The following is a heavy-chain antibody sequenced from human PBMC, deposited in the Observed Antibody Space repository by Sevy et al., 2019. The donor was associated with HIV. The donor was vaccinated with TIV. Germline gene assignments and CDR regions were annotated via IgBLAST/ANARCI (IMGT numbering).Heavy chain of an antibody. CDR3: AKETPYYDFWNGYYTWYYFDY. CDR2: ISGSGGST. J-gene: IGHJ4*02. D-gene: IGHD3-3*01. CDR1: GFTFSSYA. Sequence: GGSLRLSCAASGFTFSSYAMSWVRQAPGKGLEWVSAISGSGGSTYYADSVKGRFTISRDNSKNTLYLQMNSLRAEDTAVYYCAKETPYYDFWNGYYTWYYFDYWGQGTLVTVSS. V-gene: IGHV3-23*01.